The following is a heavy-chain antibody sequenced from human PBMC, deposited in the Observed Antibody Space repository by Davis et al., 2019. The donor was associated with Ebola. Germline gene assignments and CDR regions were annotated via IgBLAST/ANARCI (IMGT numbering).Heavy chain of an antibody. V-gene: IGHV5-51*01. J-gene: IGHJ5*02. CDR1: GYSFTSYC. CDR3: ARRCSDYYGSGSYYYWFDP. D-gene: IGHD3-10*01. CDR2: LYPGESDT. Sequence: KVSCKGSGYSFTSYCIGCVRQMPGKGREWMGILYPGESDTRYSPSFQGQVTLSADKSISTDYLQWSSLKGSDTAMYYCARRCSDYYGSGSYYYWFDPWGQGTLVTVSS.